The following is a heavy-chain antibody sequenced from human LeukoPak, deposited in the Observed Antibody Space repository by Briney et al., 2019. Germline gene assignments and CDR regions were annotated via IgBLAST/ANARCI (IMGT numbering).Heavy chain of an antibody. Sequence: GASVKVSCKASGYTFTGYYMHWVRQAPGQRLEWMGWINPNSGGTNYAQKFQGRVTMTRDTSISTAYMELSRLRSDDTAVYYCARSGYCTNGVCYDLSFDYWGQGTLVTVSS. J-gene: IGHJ4*02. V-gene: IGHV1-2*02. CDR1: GYTFTGYY. D-gene: IGHD2-8*01. CDR2: INPNSGGT. CDR3: ARSGYCTNGVCYDLSFDY.